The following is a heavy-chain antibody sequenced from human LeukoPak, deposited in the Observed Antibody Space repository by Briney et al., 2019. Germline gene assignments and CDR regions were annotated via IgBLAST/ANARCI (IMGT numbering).Heavy chain of an antibody. CDR2: MNPNSGNT. Sequence: ASVEVSCKASGGTFSSYAISWVRQAPGQGLEWMGWMNPNSGNTGHAQKFQGRVTITRNTSISTAYMELSSLRSEDTAVYYCARGTFDYDFWSGYPRREGYYMDVWGKGTTVTVSS. V-gene: IGHV1-8*03. J-gene: IGHJ6*03. D-gene: IGHD3-3*01. CDR3: ARGTFDYDFWSGYPRREGYYMDV. CDR1: GGTFSSYA.